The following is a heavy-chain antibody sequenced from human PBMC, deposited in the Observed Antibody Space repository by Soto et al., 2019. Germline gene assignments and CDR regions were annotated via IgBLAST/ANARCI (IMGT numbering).Heavy chain of an antibody. Sequence: GGSLRLSCAASGFTFSSYWMSWVRQAPGKGLEWVAIIKQDGSEKYYADSVKGRFTISRDNAKNTLYLQMNTLRAEDTAVYYCARDQSSTCWSFLFDYWGQGTLVTVSS. V-gene: IGHV3-7*03. CDR2: IKQDGSEK. J-gene: IGHJ4*02. D-gene: IGHD2-2*01. CDR1: GFTFSSYW. CDR3: ARDQSSTCWSFLFDY.